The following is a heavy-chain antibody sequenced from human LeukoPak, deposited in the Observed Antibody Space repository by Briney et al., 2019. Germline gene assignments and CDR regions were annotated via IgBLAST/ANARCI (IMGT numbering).Heavy chain of an antibody. J-gene: IGHJ4*02. D-gene: IGHD3-10*01. V-gene: IGHV3-23*01. CDR2: LINTCGTT. Sequence: GGSLRLSCAATGLNFRSYAMSWVRQAPGKGLEWVSRLINTCGTTYYADSVRGRFTISRDNSKNTLYLQMNSLGAEDTAVYYCAKLSGSDYNEALDYWGQGALVTVSS. CDR3: AKLSGSDYNEALDY. CDR1: GLNFRSYA.